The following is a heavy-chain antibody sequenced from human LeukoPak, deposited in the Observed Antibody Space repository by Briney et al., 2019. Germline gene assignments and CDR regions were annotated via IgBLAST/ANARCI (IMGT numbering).Heavy chain of an antibody. Sequence: PSETLSLTCAVYGGSFSGYYWSWIRQPPGKGLEWIGEINHSGSTNYNPSLKSRVTISVDTSKNQFSLKLSSVTAADTAVYYCTRGHRSYDYIWGSYRYTRYFDYWGQGTLVTVSS. CDR1: GGSFSGYY. D-gene: IGHD3-16*02. J-gene: IGHJ4*02. CDR3: TRGHRSYDYIWGSYRYTRYFDY. CDR2: INHSGST. V-gene: IGHV4-34*01.